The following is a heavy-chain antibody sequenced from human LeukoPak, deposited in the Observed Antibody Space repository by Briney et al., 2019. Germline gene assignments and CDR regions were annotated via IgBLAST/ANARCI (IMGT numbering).Heavy chain of an antibody. CDR2: ISGSGGST. Sequence: PGGSLRLSCAASGFTFSSYAMSWVRQAPGKGLEWVSAISGSGGSTYYADSVKGRFTISRDNSKNTLYLQMNSLGAEDTAVYYCAKPHYDSSGYLDYWGQGTLVTVSS. V-gene: IGHV3-23*01. CDR3: AKPHYDSSGYLDY. D-gene: IGHD3-22*01. CDR1: GFTFSSYA. J-gene: IGHJ4*02.